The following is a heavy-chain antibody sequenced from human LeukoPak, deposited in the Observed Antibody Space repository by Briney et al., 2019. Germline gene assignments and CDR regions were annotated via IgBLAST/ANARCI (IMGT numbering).Heavy chain of an antibody. CDR3: ARVEWLGSIDY. CDR1: GFTFSSYE. D-gene: IGHD6-19*01. V-gene: IGHV3-48*03. Sequence: GGSLRLSCAASGFTFSSYEMNWVRQAPGKGLEWVSYISSSGSTIYYADSVKGRFTISRDNAKNSLYLQMNSLRAEDTAVYYCARVEWLGSIDYWGQGTLVTVSS. CDR2: ISSSGSTI. J-gene: IGHJ4*02.